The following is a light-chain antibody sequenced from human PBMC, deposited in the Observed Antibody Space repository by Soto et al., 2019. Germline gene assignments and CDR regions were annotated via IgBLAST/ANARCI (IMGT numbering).Light chain of an antibody. CDR2: DVN. J-gene: IGLJ1*01. Sequence: QSVLTQPRSVSGSPGQSVTISCTGTSSDVGGYNYVSWYQQHPGKAPKLMIYDVNKRPSGVPDRFSGSKSGNRASLTISGLQAEDEADYYCCSYAGSYTLVFGTGTKVTVL. CDR3: CSYAGSYTLV. CDR1: SSDVGGYNY. V-gene: IGLV2-11*01.